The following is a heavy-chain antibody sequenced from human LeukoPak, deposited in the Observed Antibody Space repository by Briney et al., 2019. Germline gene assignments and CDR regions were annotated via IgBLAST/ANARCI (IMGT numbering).Heavy chain of an antibody. CDR1: GYIFTSYY. CDR2: INPSGGST. J-gene: IGHJ3*02. V-gene: IGHV1-46*01. Sequence: GASVKVSCKASGYIFTSYYIHWVRQAPGQGLEWMGIINPSGGSTNYAQKFRGRVTMTRDTSTSTVYMQLSSLRSEDTAVYYCARGDHVRIYAESAFDIWGQGTMVSVSS. D-gene: IGHD5/OR15-5a*01. CDR3: ARGDHVRIYAESAFDI.